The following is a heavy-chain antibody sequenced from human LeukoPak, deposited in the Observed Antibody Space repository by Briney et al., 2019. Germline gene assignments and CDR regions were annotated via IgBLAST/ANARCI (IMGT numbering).Heavy chain of an antibody. CDR3: AKGISNPDGSWFDP. D-gene: IGHD3-10*01. J-gene: IGHJ5*02. CDR1: GGSISSYY. CDR2: IYYSGST. Sequence: PSETLSLTCTVSGGSISSYYWSWIRQPPGKGLEWIGYIYYSGSTYYNPSLKSRVTISVDTSKNQFSLKLSSVTAADTAVYYCAKGISNPDGSWFDPWGQGTLVTVSS. V-gene: IGHV4-59*06.